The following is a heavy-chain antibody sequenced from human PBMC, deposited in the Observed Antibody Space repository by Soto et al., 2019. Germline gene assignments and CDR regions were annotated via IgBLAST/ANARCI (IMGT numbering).Heavy chain of an antibody. CDR2: ISSSSSYI. Sequence: GGSRRLSGAASGCTFSSYSMNWVRQAPGKGLEWVSSISSSSSYIYYADSVKGRFTISRDNAKNSLYLQMNSLRAEDTAVYYCARDSSIVATIDAFDIWGQGTMVTVSS. D-gene: IGHD5-12*01. CDR1: GCTFSSYS. J-gene: IGHJ3*02. CDR3: ARDSSIVATIDAFDI. V-gene: IGHV3-21*01.